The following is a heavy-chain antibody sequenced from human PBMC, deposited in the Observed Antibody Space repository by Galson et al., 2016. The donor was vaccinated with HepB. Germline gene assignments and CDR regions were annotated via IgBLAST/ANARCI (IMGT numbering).Heavy chain of an antibody. CDR2: IIPISVTT. V-gene: IGHV1-69*13. CDR1: GGTFSSHT. CDR3: ARVGGYVWGSYRSPRAFDV. Sequence: SVKVSCKASGGTFSSHTISWVRQAPGQGLEWMGGIIPISVTTKYAQKFQGRVTISADESTTTAYMELSSLRSEDTAVCYCARVGGYVWGSYRSPRAFDVWSQGTMVTVSS. J-gene: IGHJ3*01. D-gene: IGHD3-16*02.